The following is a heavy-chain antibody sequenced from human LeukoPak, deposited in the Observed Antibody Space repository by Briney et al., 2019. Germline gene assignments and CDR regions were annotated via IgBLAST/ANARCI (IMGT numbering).Heavy chain of an antibody. D-gene: IGHD3-16*01. CDR3: ARGTKSGLGESSVGY. J-gene: IGHJ4*02. CDR1: GYTFTGYY. V-gene: IGHV1-2*04. Sequence: GASVKVSCKASGYTFTGYYMHWVRQAPGQGLEWMGWINPNSGGTNYAQKFQGWVTMTRDTSISTAYMELSRLRSDDTAVYYCARGTKSGLGESSVGYWGQGTLVTVSS. CDR2: INPNSGGT.